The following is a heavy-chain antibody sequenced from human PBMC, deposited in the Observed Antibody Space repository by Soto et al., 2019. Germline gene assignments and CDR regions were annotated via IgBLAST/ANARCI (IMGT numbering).Heavy chain of an antibody. J-gene: IGHJ4*02. CDR2: ISYDGSNK. CDR3: AKAGDAVTYYFDY. V-gene: IGHV3-30*18. CDR1: GFTFSNYG. D-gene: IGHD4-17*01. Sequence: ESGGGVVPPGRSLRLSCAASGFTFSNYGMHWVRQTPGKGLEWVALISYDGSNKYYADSVKGRFTISRDNSKNTLYLQMNSLRSEDTAVYYCAKAGDAVTYYFDYWGQGTLVTVSS.